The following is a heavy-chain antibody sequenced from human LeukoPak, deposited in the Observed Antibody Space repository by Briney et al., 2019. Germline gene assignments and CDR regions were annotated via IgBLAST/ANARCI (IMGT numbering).Heavy chain of an antibody. V-gene: IGHV1-24*01. CDR3: ARDGYCSSTSCGYYYGMDV. CDR2: FDPEDGET. CDR1: GYTLTELS. J-gene: IGHJ6*04. Sequence: ASVKVSCKVSGYTLTELSMHWVRQAPGKGLEWMGGFDPEDGETIYAQKFQGRVTMTEDTSTDTAYMELRSLRSDDTAVYYCARDGYCSSTSCGYYYGMDVWGKGTTVTVSS. D-gene: IGHD2-2*03.